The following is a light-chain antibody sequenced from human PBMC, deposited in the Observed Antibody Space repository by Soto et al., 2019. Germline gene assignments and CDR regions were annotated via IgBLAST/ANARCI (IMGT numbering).Light chain of an antibody. CDR3: SSYAGSNILHVV. Sequence: QSALTQPPSASGSPGQSVTISCTGTSSDVGGYNYVSWYQQHPGKAPKLMIYEVSKRPSGVPDRFSGSKSGNTASLTVSGLQAEDEADYYCSSYAGSNILHVVFGGGTKLTVL. V-gene: IGLV2-8*01. CDR1: SSDVGGYNY. CDR2: EVS. J-gene: IGLJ2*01.